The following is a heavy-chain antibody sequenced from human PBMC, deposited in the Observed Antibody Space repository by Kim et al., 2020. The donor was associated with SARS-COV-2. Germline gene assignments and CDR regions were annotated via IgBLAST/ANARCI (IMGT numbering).Heavy chain of an antibody. V-gene: IGHV3-30*01. CDR3: ARDSYDYIWGSYRFGY. Sequence: DSVKGRFTISRDNSKNTLYLQMNSLRAEDTAVYYCARDSYDYIWGSYRFGYWGQGTLVTVSS. J-gene: IGHJ4*02. D-gene: IGHD3-16*02.